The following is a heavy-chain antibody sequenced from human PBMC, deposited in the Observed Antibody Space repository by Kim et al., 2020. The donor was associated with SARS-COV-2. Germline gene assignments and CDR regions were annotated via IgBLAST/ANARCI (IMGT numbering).Heavy chain of an antibody. D-gene: IGHD3-10*01. Sequence: KLQGRVTMTTDTSTSTAYMELRSLRSDDTAVYYCARDGSGSYYNYYGMDVWGQGTTVTVSS. J-gene: IGHJ6*02. V-gene: IGHV1-18*01. CDR3: ARDGSGSYYNYYGMDV.